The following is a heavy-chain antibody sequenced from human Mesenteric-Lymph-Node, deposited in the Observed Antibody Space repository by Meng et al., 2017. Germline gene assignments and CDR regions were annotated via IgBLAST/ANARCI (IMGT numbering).Heavy chain of an antibody. J-gene: IGHJ4*02. CDR2: ISWNSGSI. CDR1: GFTFDDYA. CDR3: ARDLAYFDY. V-gene: IGHV3-9*01. Sequence: GGSLRLSCAASGFTFDDYAMHWVRQAPGKGLEWVSGISWNSGSIGYADSVKGRFTISRDNAKNSLYLQMSSLRAEDTAVYYCARDLAYFDYWGQGTLVTVSS.